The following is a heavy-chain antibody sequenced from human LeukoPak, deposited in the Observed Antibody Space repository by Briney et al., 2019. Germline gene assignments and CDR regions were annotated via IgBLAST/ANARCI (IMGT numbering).Heavy chain of an antibody. V-gene: IGHV3-53*01. J-gene: IGHJ4*02. CDR1: GFTVSSNY. D-gene: IGHD2-15*01. CDR3: ASTQDDY. CDR2: IYSGGST. Sequence: GGSLRLSCAASGFTVSSNYMSWVRQAPGKGLEWVSVIYSGGSTYYADSVKGRFTISRDNAKNSLYLQMNSLRAEDTAVYYCASTQDDYWGQGTLVTVSS.